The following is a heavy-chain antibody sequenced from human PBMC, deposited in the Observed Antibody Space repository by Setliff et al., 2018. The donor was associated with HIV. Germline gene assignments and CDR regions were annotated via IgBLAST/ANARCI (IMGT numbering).Heavy chain of an antibody. D-gene: IGHD3-10*01. CDR1: GYTFDIYY. J-gene: IGHJ6*03. Sequence: SVKVSCKTSGYTFDIYYIHWVRQAPGQGLEWMGGIIPIFGSANYAQKFQGRVTITADGSTNTVYMELSSLRSEDTAVYYCARGADGDYYYYMAVWGKGTTVTVSS. CDR3: ARGADGDYYYYMAV. V-gene: IGHV1-69*13. CDR2: IIPIFGSA.